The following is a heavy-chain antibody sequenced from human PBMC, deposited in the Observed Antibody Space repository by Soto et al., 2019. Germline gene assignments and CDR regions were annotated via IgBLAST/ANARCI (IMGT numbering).Heavy chain of an antibody. CDR1: GYSFTSYW. V-gene: IGHV5-51*01. J-gene: IGHJ6*02. CDR2: IYPGDSDT. CDR3: ARMPMTTVSPDYYYYYGMDV. D-gene: IGHD4-4*01. Sequence: PGESLKISFKGSGYSFTSYWIGWVRQMPGKGLEWMGIIYPGDSDTRYSPSFQGQVTISADKSISTAYLQWSSLKASDTAMYYCARMPMTTVSPDYYYYYGMDVWGQGTTVTVSS.